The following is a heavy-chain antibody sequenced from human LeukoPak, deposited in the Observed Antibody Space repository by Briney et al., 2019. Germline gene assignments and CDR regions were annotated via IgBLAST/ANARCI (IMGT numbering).Heavy chain of an antibody. V-gene: IGHV3-74*01. J-gene: IGHJ5*02. CDR3: AGVSLVPS. Sequence: GGSLRLSCAASGFTTTIYSMHWVRPAPGEGLGWVSRINREGSNADSAASVKGRFTISRENPKNTLYLEMNRLRVEDTAVYYCAGVSLVPSWGEGTLVSVSS. CDR2: INREGSNA. D-gene: IGHD2-8*02. CDR1: GFTTTIYS.